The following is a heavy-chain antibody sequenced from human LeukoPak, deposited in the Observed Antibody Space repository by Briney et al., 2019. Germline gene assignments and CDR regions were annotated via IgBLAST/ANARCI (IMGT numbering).Heavy chain of an antibody. Sequence: GGSLRLSCAASGFTVSSNYMSWVRQAPGKGLEWVSVIYSGGSTYYADSVRGRFTISRDNSKNTLYLQMNSLRAEDTAVYYCAKLSGYRGYFDYWGQGTLVTVSS. V-gene: IGHV3-66*04. CDR3: AKLSGYRGYFDY. J-gene: IGHJ4*02. CDR1: GFTVSSNY. CDR2: IYSGGST. D-gene: IGHD5-12*01.